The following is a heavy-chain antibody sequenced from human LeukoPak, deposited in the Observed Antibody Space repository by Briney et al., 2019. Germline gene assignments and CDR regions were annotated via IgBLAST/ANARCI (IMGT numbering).Heavy chain of an antibody. CDR1: GGTFSSYA. Sequence: GASVKVSCKASGGTFSSYAISWVRQAPGQGLEWMGGIIPIFGTANYAQKFQGRVTITADESTSTAYMELSSLRSEDTAVYYCARDKTTELGALDIWGQGTMVTVSS. CDR3: ARDKTTELGALDI. CDR2: IIPIFGTA. V-gene: IGHV1-69*13. D-gene: IGHD4-17*01. J-gene: IGHJ3*02.